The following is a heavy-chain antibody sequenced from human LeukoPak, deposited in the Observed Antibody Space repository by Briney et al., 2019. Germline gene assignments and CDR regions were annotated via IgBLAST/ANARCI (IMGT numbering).Heavy chain of an antibody. D-gene: IGHD6-6*01. V-gene: IGHV4-59*01. J-gene: IGHJ4*02. Sequence: PSEILSLTCTVSGGSISSYYWSWIRQPPGKGLEWIGYIYYSGSTNYNPSLKSRVTISVDTSKNQFSLKLSSVTAADTAVYYCARDSSSSLDYSYFDYWGQGTLVTVSS. CDR3: ARDSSSSLDYSYFDY. CDR2: IYYSGST. CDR1: GGSISSYY.